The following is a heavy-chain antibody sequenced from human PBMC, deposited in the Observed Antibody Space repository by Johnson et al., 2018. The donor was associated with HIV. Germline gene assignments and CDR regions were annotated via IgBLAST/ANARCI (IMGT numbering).Heavy chain of an antibody. V-gene: IGHV3-30*04. CDR2: ISYDGSNK. CDR1: GFTFSSYA. D-gene: IGHD6-13*01. J-gene: IGHJ3*02. CDR3: AREGAAAGPTDAFDI. Sequence: QVQLVESGGGVVQPGRSLRLSCAASGFTFSSYAMHWVRQAPGKGLEWVAVISYDGSNKSYADSVKGRFPISRDNSKNTLYLQMNSLRAEDTAVYYCAREGAAAGPTDAFDIWGQGTMVTVSS.